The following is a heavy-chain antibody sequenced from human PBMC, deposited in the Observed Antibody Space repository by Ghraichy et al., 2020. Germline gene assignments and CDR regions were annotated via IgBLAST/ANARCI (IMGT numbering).Heavy chain of an antibody. CDR1: GGSFSGYY. CDR3: ARRRFWSGYYTAPSWFDP. CDR2: INHSGST. Sequence: SETLSLTCAVYGGSFSGYYWSWIRQPPGKGLEWIGEINHSGSTNYNPSLKSRVTISVDTSKNQFSLKLSSVTAADTAVYYCARRRFWSGYYTAPSWFDPWGQGTLVTVSS. D-gene: IGHD3-3*01. J-gene: IGHJ5*02. V-gene: IGHV4-34*01.